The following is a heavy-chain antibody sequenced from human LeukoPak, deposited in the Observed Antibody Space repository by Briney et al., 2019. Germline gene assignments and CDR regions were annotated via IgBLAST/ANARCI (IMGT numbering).Heavy chain of an antibody. CDR1: GFTFSTYW. Sequence: GGSLRLSCAASGFTFSTYWMTWVRQAPGKGLEWVATIKQDGSEEYYVDSVKGRFTISRDNAKNSLYLQMNSLRAKDTAVYYCASPEWLPDSIDIWGQGTMVTVSS. J-gene: IGHJ3*02. CDR2: IKQDGSEE. V-gene: IGHV3-7*01. D-gene: IGHD3-3*01. CDR3: ASPEWLPDSIDI.